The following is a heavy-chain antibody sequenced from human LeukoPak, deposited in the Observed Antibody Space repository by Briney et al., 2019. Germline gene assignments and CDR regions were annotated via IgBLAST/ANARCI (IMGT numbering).Heavy chain of an antibody. CDR2: ISAYNGNT. CDR1: GYTFTSYG. Sequence: ASVKVSCKASGYTFTSYGISWVRQGPGQGLEWMGWISAYNGNTNYAQKLQGRVTMTTDTSTSTAYMELRSLRSDDTAMYYCARHGSGSYYNLPTDYWGQGTLVTVSS. J-gene: IGHJ4*02. D-gene: IGHD3-10*01. V-gene: IGHV1-18*01. CDR3: ARHGSGSYYNLPTDY.